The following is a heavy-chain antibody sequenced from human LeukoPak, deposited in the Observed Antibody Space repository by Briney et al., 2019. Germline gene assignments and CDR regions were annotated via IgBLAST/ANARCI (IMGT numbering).Heavy chain of an antibody. J-gene: IGHJ6*02. D-gene: IGHD4-17*01. CDR1: GGTFSSYA. Sequence: SVKVSCKASGGTFSSYAISWVRQAPGQGLEWMGGIIPIFGTANYAQKFQGRVTITADESTSTAYMELSSLRSEDTAVYYCARWGPYVDYRLAYYYGMDVWGQGTTVTVSS. CDR2: IIPIFGTA. V-gene: IGHV1-69*13. CDR3: ARWGPYVDYRLAYYYGMDV.